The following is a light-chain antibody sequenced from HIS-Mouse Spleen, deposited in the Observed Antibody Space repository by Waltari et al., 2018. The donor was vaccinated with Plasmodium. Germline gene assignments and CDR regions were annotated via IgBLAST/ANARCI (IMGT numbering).Light chain of an antibody. CDR2: EVR. Sequence: QSALTQPASVSGSPGQSITISCTGTSSDVGGYNYVSWYQQHPGKAPKLMIYEVRNRPSGVSTRFSGSKSGNTASLTISGLQAEDEADYYCSSYTSSSTRVFGGGTKLTVL. CDR1: SSDVGGYNY. CDR3: SSYTSSSTRV. J-gene: IGLJ3*02. V-gene: IGLV2-14*01.